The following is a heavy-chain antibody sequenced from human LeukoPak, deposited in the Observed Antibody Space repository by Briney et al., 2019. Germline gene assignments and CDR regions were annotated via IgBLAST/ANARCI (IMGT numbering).Heavy chain of an antibody. J-gene: IGHJ5*02. CDR3: AREREAPTNWFDP. CDR1: AYTFSSYA. V-gene: IGHV1-18*01. Sequence: ASVKVSCKASAYTFSSYAISWVRQAPGQGLEWMGWISASNGNTNYAQKLHGRVTMTRDTSTSTVYMELSSLRSEDTAVYYCAREREAPTNWFDPWGQGTLVTVSS. CDR2: ISASNGNT.